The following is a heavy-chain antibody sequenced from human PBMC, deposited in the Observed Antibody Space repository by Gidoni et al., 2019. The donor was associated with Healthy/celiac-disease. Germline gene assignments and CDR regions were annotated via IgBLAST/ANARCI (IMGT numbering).Heavy chain of an antibody. D-gene: IGHD3-22*01. CDR2: IYYSGST. CDR3: ARDQEGYYYDSSGPSVYFDY. CDR1: GGSISSYY. Sequence: QVQLQESGPGLVKPSETLSLTCTVSGGSISSYYWSWIRQPPGKGLEWIGYIYYSGSTNYNPSLKSRVTISVDTSKNQFSLKLSSVTAADTAVYYCARDQEGYYYDSSGPSVYFDYWGQGTLVTVSS. V-gene: IGHV4-59*01. J-gene: IGHJ4*02.